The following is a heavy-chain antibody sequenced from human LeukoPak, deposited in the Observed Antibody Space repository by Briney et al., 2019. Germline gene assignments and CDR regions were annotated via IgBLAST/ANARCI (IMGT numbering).Heavy chain of an antibody. Sequence: GGSLRLSCADSGFTFSDYYMTWIHQAPGKGLEWVSYITSSATTYYADSVKGRFTISRDNAKTSLYLQMNSLRAEDTAVYYCARDLGPHSSSPNSGAFDIWGQGTMVTVSS. CDR1: GFTFSDYY. CDR2: ITSSATT. J-gene: IGHJ3*02. D-gene: IGHD6-6*01. V-gene: IGHV3-11*04. CDR3: ARDLGPHSSSPNSGAFDI.